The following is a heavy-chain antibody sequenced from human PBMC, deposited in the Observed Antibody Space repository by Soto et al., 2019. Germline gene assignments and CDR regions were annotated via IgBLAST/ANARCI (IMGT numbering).Heavy chain of an antibody. D-gene: IGHD5-12*01. Sequence: EVQLVESGGGLVQPGGSLRLSCAASGFTFSSHSMNWVRQAPGKGLEWVSYISSSTSTIYYADSVKGRFTISRDNAKNPRSLQMNSRGAEDTAVYYCARDNPSGYGDCWGQGTLVTVSS. J-gene: IGHJ4*02. CDR3: ARDNPSGYGDC. CDR2: ISSSTSTI. V-gene: IGHV3-48*01. CDR1: GFTFSSHS.